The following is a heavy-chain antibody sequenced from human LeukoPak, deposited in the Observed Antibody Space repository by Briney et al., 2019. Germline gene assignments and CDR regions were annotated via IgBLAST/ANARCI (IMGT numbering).Heavy chain of an antibody. D-gene: IGHD3-16*02. CDR2: IYYSGST. V-gene: IGHV4-59*01. CDR1: GDSISSYY. J-gene: IGHJ4*02. CDR3: ARRGVWGSYRYFDY. Sequence: SETLSPTCTVSGDSISSYYWSWTRQPPGKGLEWIGYIYYSGSTNYNPSLKSRVTISIDTSKNQFSLKLSSVTAADTAVYYCARRGVWGSYRYFDYWGQGTLVTVSS.